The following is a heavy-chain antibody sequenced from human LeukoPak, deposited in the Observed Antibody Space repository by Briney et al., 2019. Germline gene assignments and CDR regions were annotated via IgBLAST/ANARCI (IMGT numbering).Heavy chain of an antibody. CDR3: AREGGSYYGSGSVGAFDI. D-gene: IGHD3-10*01. V-gene: IGHV4-59*01. Sequence: SETLSLTCTVSGGSISSYYWSWIRQPPGKGLEWIGYIYYSGSTNYNPSLKSRVTISVDTSKNQFSLKLCSVTAADTAVYYCAREGGSYYGSGSVGAFDIWGQGTMVTVSS. CDR2: IYYSGST. CDR1: GGSISSYY. J-gene: IGHJ3*02.